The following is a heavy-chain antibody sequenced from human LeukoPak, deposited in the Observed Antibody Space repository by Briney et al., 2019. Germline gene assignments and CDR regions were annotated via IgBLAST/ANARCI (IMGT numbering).Heavy chain of an antibody. CDR1: GGSFSGYY. J-gene: IGHJ4*02. CDR2: IYHSGST. V-gene: IGHV4-38-2*02. CDR3: ARDSILTGYLLSPFDY. D-gene: IGHD3-9*01. Sequence: SETLSLTCAVYGGSFSGYYWGWIRQPPGKGLEWIGRIYHSGSTYYNPSLKSRVTISVDTSKNQFSLKLSSVTAADTAVYYCARDSILTGYLLSPFDYWGQGTLVTVSS.